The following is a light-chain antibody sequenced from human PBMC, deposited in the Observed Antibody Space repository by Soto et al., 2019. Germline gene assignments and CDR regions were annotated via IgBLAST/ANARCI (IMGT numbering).Light chain of an antibody. CDR3: LQYGSSVWT. CDR2: GAS. V-gene: IGKV3-20*01. J-gene: IGKJ1*01. CDR1: QRLSSNY. Sequence: EIVLTQSPGTLSLSPGERATLSCRASQRLSSNYLAWFQQKPGQAPRLLIYGASSRATGIPDRLSGSGSGTDFTLTIPRLEPEDFAVYYCLQYGSSVWTFGQGTKVDIK.